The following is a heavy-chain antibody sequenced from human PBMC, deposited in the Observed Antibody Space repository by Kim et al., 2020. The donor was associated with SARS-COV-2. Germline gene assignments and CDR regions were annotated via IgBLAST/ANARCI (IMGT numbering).Heavy chain of an antibody. J-gene: IGHJ5*02. V-gene: IGHV1-18*01. D-gene: IGHD6-13*01. CDR3: ARICSYSSRGLGWFDP. CDR1: GYTFTSYG. Sequence: ASVKVSCKASGYTFTSYGISWVRQAPGQGLEWMGWISAYNGNTNYAQKLQGRVTMTTDTSTSTAYMELRSLRSDDTAVYYCARICSYSSRGLGWFDPWGQGNLVTVSS. CDR2: ISAYNGNT.